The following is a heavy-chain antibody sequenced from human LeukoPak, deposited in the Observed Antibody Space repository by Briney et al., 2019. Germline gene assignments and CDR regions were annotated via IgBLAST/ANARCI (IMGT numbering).Heavy chain of an antibody. V-gene: IGHV4-59*08. J-gene: IGHJ4*02. CDR1: GGSLSSLY. D-gene: IGHD6-6*01. CDR2: IYYTGST. Sequence: SETLSLTCSVSGGSLSSLYWSWIRQPPGKGLEGIGYIYYTGSTNYNPSLKSRVTMFVDMSKNQFSLRLSSVTAADTAVYYCARHRAYSSSSPFDYWGQGTLVTVSS. CDR3: ARHRAYSSSSPFDY.